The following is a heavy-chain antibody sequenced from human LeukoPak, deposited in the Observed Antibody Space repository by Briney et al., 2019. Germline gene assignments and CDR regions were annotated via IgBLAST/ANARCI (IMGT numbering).Heavy chain of an antibody. CDR2: ISSNGGST. J-gene: IGHJ4*02. CDR1: GFTFSSYA. Sequence: GGPLRLSCAASGFTFSSYAMHWVRQAPGKGLEYVSAISSNGGSTYYANSVKGRFTISRDNSKNTLYLQMGSLRAEDMAVYYCARVVGATRHLDYWGQGTLVTVSS. V-gene: IGHV3-64*01. D-gene: IGHD1-26*01. CDR3: ARVVGATRHLDY.